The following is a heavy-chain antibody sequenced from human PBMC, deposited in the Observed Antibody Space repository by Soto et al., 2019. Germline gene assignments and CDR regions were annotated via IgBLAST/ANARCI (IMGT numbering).Heavy chain of an antibody. J-gene: IGHJ4*02. D-gene: IGHD3-3*01. CDR2: IHYSGNT. CDR3: ARGHYDFWSGYFATIDY. CDR1: GGSISNYY. V-gene: IGHV4-59*08. Sequence: SETLSLTCTVSGGSISNYYWSWIRQPPGKGLEWIGYIHYSGNTKYNPPLKSRVTISADTSKNQFSLKLSSVTAADTAVYYCARGHYDFWSGYFATIDYWGQGTLVTVSS.